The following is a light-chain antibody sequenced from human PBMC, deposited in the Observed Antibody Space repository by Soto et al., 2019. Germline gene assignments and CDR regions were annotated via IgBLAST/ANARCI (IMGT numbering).Light chain of an antibody. CDR3: QQPNSYRLT. CDR2: AAS. V-gene: IGKV1-9*01. CDR1: QGISTF. Sequence: DIQLTQSPSFLSASVGDRVTITCRASQGISTFLAWYQQKPGKAPKLLIYAASILQSGVPSRFRGSGSGTDFTLTISRLQPEDVATYFCQQPNSYRLTCGRGPQVHIK. J-gene: IGKJ4*02.